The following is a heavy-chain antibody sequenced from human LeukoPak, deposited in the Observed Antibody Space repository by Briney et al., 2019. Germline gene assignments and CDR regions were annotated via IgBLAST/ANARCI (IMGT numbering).Heavy chain of an antibody. V-gene: IGHV4-4*07. D-gene: IGHD3-10*01. CDR2: IYTSGST. Sequence: MPSETLSLTCTVSGGSISSYYWSWIRQPAGKGLEWIGRIYTSGSTNYNPSLKSRVTMSVDTSKNQFSLKLSSVTAADTAVYYCASYYYGSGSRKYFQHWGQGTLVTVSS. CDR1: GGSISSYY. CDR3: ASYYYGSGSRKYFQH. J-gene: IGHJ1*01.